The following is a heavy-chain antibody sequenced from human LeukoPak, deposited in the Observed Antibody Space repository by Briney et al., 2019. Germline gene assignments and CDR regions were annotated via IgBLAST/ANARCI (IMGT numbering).Heavy chain of an antibody. J-gene: IGHJ5*02. V-gene: IGHV4-4*07. Sequence: SETLSLTCTVSGGSISSYYWSWIRQPAGKGLEWIGCIYTSGSTNYNPSLKSRVTMSVDTSKNQFSLKLSSVTAADTAVYYCARSGDYYDSSGYFPWGQGTLVTVSS. D-gene: IGHD3-22*01. CDR3: ARSGDYYDSSGYFP. CDR1: GGSISSYY. CDR2: IYTSGST.